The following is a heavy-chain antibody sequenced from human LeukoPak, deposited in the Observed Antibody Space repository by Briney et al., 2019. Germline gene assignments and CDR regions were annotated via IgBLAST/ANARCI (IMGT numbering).Heavy chain of an antibody. V-gene: IGHV3-66*01. CDR3: AREAMVRGVINGMDV. Sequence: QLGGFLRLSCAASGFTVSSNYMSWVRQAPGKGLEWVSVIYSGGSTYYADSVKGRFTISRDNSKNTLYLQMNSLRAEDTAVYYCAREAMVRGVINGMDVWGQGTTVTVSS. CDR1: GFTVSSNY. CDR2: IYSGGST. J-gene: IGHJ6*02. D-gene: IGHD3-10*01.